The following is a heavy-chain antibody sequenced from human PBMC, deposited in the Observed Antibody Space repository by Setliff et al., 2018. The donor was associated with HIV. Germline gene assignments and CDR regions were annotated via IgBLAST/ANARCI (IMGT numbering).Heavy chain of an antibody. V-gene: IGHV4-39*01. CDR2: IYYSGTT. CDR3: ARHKARRVAVAGNPYYYYYMDV. J-gene: IGHJ6*03. CDR1: GVSIGSSSYY. Sequence: SETLSLTCTVSGVSIGSSSYYWGWIRQPPGKGLEWIGSIYYSGTTYYNPPLKSRVTISVDTSKNQFSLKLSSVTAADTAVYYCARHKARRVAVAGNPYYYYYMDVWGKGTTVTVSS. D-gene: IGHD6-19*01.